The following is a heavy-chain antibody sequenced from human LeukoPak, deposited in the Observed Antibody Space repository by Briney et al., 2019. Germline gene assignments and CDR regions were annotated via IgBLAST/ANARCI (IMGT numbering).Heavy chain of an antibody. J-gene: IGHJ6*02. CDR3: ARWWVYRSGSYYLTHYGMDV. CDR2: IYYSGST. V-gene: IGHV4-59*12. Sequence: SETLSLTCTVSGGSISSYYWSWIRQPPGKGLEWIGYIYYSGSTNYNPSLKSRVTISVDTSKNQFSLKLSSVTAADTAVYYCARWWVYRSGSYYLTHYGMDVWGQGTTVTVSS. CDR1: GGSISSYY. D-gene: IGHD3-10*01.